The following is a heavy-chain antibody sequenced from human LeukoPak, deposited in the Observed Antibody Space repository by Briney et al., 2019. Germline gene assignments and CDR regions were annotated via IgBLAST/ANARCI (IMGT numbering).Heavy chain of an antibody. CDR1: GFTFSSYA. CDR2: ISASGDRT. Sequence: GGSLRLSCAASGFTFSSYAMSWFRQAPGKGLEWVSSISASGDRTYYPDSVKGRFTISRDNSKNTLYLQMNSLRAEDTAVYYCARPVGITNRVMEDYWGHGTLVTVSS. V-gene: IGHV3-23*01. CDR3: ARPVGITNRVMEDY. D-gene: IGHD2-8*01. J-gene: IGHJ4*01.